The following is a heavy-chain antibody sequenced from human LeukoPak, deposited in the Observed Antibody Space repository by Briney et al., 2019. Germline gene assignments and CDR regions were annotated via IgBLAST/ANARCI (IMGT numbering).Heavy chain of an antibody. CDR3: ARGGSGSGYHYYYYYMDV. CDR1: GFTFNSFW. J-gene: IGHJ6*03. V-gene: IGHV3-74*01. D-gene: IGHD3-22*01. CDR2: INSDGIRT. Sequence: GGSLRLSCAASGFTFNSFWMYWVRQVPGKGLLWVARINSDGIRTSHADSVQGRFTISRDNADNTLYLQMNSLRVEDTAVYYCARGGSGSGYHYYYYYMDVWGKGTTVTISS.